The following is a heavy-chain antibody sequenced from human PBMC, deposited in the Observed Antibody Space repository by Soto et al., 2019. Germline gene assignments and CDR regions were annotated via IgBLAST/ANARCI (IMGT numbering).Heavy chain of an antibody. J-gene: IGHJ4*02. CDR2: ISYDGSNK. Sequence: GGSLRLSCAASGFTFSSYAMHWVRQAPGKGLEWVAVISYDGSNKYYADSVKGRFTISRDNSKNTLYLQMNSLRAEDTAVYYCARDSRTTRGYDYVWGSYRYEWEHFDYWGQGTLVTVSS. V-gene: IGHV3-30-3*01. CDR1: GFTFSSYA. CDR3: ARDSRTTRGYDYVWGSYRYEWEHFDY. D-gene: IGHD3-16*02.